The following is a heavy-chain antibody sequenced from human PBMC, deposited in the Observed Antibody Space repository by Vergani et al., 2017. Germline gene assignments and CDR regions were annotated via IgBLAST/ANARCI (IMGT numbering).Heavy chain of an antibody. CDR1: GGSISSYY. V-gene: IGHV4-59*01. D-gene: IGHD1-1*01. CDR3: ARGGGQVTWPWND. J-gene: IGHJ4*02. Sequence: QVQLQESGPGLVKPSETLSLTCTVSGGSISSYYWSWIRQPPGKGLEWIGYIYYSGSTNYNPSLKSRVTISVDTSKNQFSLKLSSVTAADTAVYYCARGGGQVTWPWNDWGQGTLVTVSS. CDR2: IYYSGST.